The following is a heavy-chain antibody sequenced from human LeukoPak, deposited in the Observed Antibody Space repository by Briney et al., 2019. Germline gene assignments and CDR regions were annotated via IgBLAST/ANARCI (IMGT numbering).Heavy chain of an antibody. Sequence: SETLSLTCAVSGGSISSSTYSWSWIRQPPGKGLEWIGYIYYSGTTYYNPSLKSRVTISVDTSKNQFSLKLSSVTAADTAVYYCARTTEAHSWRTRYYDYYMDVWGKGTTVTVSS. CDR2: IYYSGTT. CDR1: GGSISSSTYS. J-gene: IGHJ6*03. V-gene: IGHV4-30-4*07. D-gene: IGHD6-13*01. CDR3: ARTTEAHSWRTRYYDYYMDV.